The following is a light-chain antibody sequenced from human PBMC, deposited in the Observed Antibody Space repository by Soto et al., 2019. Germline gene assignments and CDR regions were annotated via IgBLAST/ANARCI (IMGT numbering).Light chain of an antibody. CDR2: GAS. Sequence: EIVLTQSPGTLSLSPGERATLSCRSIQSVSSSYLAWYQQKPGQAPRLLIYGASNRATGIPDRFSGSGSGTDFTLTISRLEPEDFAVYYCQQYNDRPPLTFGGGTKVDI. CDR1: QSVSSSY. CDR3: QQYNDRPPLT. J-gene: IGKJ4*01. V-gene: IGKV3-20*01.